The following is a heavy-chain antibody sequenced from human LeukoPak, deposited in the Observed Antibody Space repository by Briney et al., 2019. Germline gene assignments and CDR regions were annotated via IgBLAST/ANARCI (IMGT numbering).Heavy chain of an antibody. V-gene: IGHV3-23*01. CDR2: INESPPRT. CDR1: GFSISSNG. Sequence: PGGSLRLSCAGSGFSISSNGMSWVRQAPGKGLEWVSAINESPPRTYYADSVKGRFTISRDDSKNTLYSQMNSLKAEDTAIYYCAKRQRLVKVYYGMDVWGQGTTVTVSS. D-gene: IGHD2-8*02. J-gene: IGHJ6*02. CDR3: AKRQRLVKVYYGMDV.